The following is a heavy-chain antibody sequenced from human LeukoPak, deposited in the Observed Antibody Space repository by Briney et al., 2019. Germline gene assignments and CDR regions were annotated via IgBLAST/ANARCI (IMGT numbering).Heavy chain of an antibody. J-gene: IGHJ6*03. CDR1: GFTFSDYY. D-gene: IGHD3-22*01. V-gene: IGHV3-11*04. Sequence: GGSLRLSCAASGFTFSDYYMSWIRQAPGKGLEWVSYISSSGSTIYYADSVKGRFTISRDNAKNSLYLQMNSLGAEDTAVYYCARGNYYDSSGYYRDYYYYYMDVWGKGTTVTISS. CDR3: ARGNYYDSSGYYRDYYYYYMDV. CDR2: ISSSGSTI.